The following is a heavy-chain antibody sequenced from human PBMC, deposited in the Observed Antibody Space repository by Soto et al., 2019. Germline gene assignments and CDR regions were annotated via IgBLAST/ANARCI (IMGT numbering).Heavy chain of an antibody. V-gene: IGHV3-11*06. CDR3: ARRGGTDPEPDY. Sequence: QVQLVESGGGLIKPGGSLRLSCAASGFTFSDYYMSWIRQAPGKGLEWVSYISSSSSYTNYADSVKGRFTISRDNAKNSLYLQMNSLRAEDTAVYYCARRGGTDPEPDYWGQGTLVTVSS. D-gene: IGHD2-15*01. CDR2: ISSSSSYT. CDR1: GFTFSDYY. J-gene: IGHJ4*02.